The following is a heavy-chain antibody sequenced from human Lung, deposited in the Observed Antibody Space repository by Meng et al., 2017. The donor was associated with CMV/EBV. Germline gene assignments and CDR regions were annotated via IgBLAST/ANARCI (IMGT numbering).Heavy chain of an antibody. J-gene: IGHJ1*01. V-gene: IGHV4-4*02. CDR3: LRRSGGSV. CDR2: IPHRGSS. CDR1: GDSMTNHNW. D-gene: IGHD3-10*01. Sequence: VLLRDSGTVRLKPCRTSSLTWVVSGDSMTNHNWWAWVRQPPGRGLGWIGEIPHRGSSAYNPSLNSRVSISIDKSKNQFSLKLTSLTAADTAVYHCLRRSGGSVWGQGTLVTVSS.